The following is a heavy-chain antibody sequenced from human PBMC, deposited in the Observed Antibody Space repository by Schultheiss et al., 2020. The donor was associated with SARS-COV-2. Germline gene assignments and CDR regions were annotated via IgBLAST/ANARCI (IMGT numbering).Heavy chain of an antibody. CDR3: AKEGYCSGGSCAWFDYYYGMDV. CDR1: GFTFSSYG. J-gene: IGHJ6*02. D-gene: IGHD2-15*01. CDR2: ISYDGSNK. Sequence: GESLKISCAASGFTFSSYGMHWVRQAPGKGLEWVAVISYDGSNKYYADSVKGRFTISRDNSKNTLYLQMNSLRAEDTAVYYCAKEGYCSGGSCAWFDYYYGMDVWGQGTTVTVSS. V-gene: IGHV3-30*18.